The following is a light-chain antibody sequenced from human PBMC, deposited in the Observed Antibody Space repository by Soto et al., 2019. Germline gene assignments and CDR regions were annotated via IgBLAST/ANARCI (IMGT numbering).Light chain of an antibody. Sequence: DIHMTKAPSSLAACVRDRVNITCRASQSISSWLAWYQQKPGKAPKLLIYDASSLESGVPSRFSGSGSGTEFTLTISCLQPDDFATYYCQQYNSFWTFGQGTKVDI. CDR3: QQYNSFWT. CDR2: DAS. V-gene: IGKV1-5*01. J-gene: IGKJ1*01. CDR1: QSISSW.